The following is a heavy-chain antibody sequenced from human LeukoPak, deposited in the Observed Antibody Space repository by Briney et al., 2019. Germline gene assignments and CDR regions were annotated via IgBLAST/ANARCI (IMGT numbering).Heavy chain of an antibody. V-gene: IGHV1-8*01. CDR2: MNPNSGNT. J-gene: IGHJ5*02. Sequence: GASVKVSCKASGYTFTSYDINWVRQATGQGLEWMGWMNPNSGNTGYAQKFQGRVTMTRNTSISTAYMELSSLRSEDTAVYYCASKYSSGWYTLAYGWFGPWGQGTLVTVSS. CDR3: ASKYSSGWYTLAYGWFGP. CDR1: GYTFTSYD. D-gene: IGHD6-19*01.